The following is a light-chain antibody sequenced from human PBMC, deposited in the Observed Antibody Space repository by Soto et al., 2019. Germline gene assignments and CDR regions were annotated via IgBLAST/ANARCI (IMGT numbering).Light chain of an antibody. CDR1: QSVSSSY. CDR2: GAS. Sequence: EVVLTQSPGTLSLSPGERATLSCRASQSVSSSYLAWYQQKPGQAPRVLIYGASSRATGIPDRFSGSGSGTDFTLTISSLEPEDFGVYYCQQYGSPITFGQGTRLEIK. J-gene: IGKJ5*01. CDR3: QQYGSPIT. V-gene: IGKV3-20*01.